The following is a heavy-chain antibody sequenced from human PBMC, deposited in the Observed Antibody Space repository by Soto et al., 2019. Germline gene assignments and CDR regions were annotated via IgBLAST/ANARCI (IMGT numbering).Heavy chain of an antibody. CDR3: ARGSREQQLVLNWFDP. CDR2: IIPIFGTA. J-gene: IGHJ5*02. V-gene: IGHV1-69*06. D-gene: IGHD6-13*01. CDR1: GGTFSSYA. Sequence: SVKVSCKASGGTFSSYAISWVRQAPGQGLEWMGGIIPIFGTANYAQKFQGRVTITADKSTSTAYMELSSLRSEDTAVYYCARGSREQQLVLNWFDPWGQGTLVTVSS.